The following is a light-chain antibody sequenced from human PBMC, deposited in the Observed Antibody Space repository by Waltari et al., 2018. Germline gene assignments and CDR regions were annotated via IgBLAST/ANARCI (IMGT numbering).Light chain of an antibody. CDR1: NPNIRAGYD. V-gene: IGLV1-40*01. Sequence: QSVLTQPPSVSGAPGQRVTIPCTGSNPNIRAGYDVHWYQQLPGTTPKLLIYANTNRPSGVPDRFSGSKSGTSASLAITGLQAEDEADYYCQSYDSSLSGLFGGGTKLTVL. CDR3: QSYDSSLSGL. CDR2: ANT. J-gene: IGLJ3*02.